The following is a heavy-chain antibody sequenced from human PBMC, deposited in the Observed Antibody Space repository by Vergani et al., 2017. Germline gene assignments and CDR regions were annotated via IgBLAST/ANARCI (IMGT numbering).Heavy chain of an antibody. CDR1: GFTFSNYA. D-gene: IGHD6-19*01. CDR2: ISGSGGTT. CDR3: AKDRGNGAAVAAFYFYYGLDV. V-gene: IGHV3-23*01. J-gene: IGHJ6*02. Sequence: EVQLLESGGGLVQPGGSLRLSCAASGFTFSNYAMSWVRQAPGKGLEWVSLISGSGGTTNYADSVQGRFTISRDTSKHTLFLQMNGLRAEDTAVYYCAKDRGNGAAVAAFYFYYGLDVWGQGTTVTVSS.